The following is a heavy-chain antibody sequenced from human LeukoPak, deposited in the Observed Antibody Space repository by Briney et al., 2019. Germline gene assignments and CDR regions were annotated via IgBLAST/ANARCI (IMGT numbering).Heavy chain of an antibody. J-gene: IGHJ3*02. Sequence: PGGSLRLSCAASGFTFSDYYMSWIRQAPGKGLEWVSYISSSGSTIYYADSVKGRFTISRDNAKNSLYLQMNSLRAEDTAVYYCARAGYDYVWGSYRYSTGDAFDIWGQGTMVTVSS. CDR1: GFTFSDYY. D-gene: IGHD3-16*02. CDR2: ISSSGSTI. V-gene: IGHV3-11*04. CDR3: ARAGYDYVWGSYRYSTGDAFDI.